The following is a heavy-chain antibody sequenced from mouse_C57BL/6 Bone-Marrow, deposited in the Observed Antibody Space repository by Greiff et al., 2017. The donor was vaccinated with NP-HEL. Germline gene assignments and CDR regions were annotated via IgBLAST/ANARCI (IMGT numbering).Heavy chain of an antibody. D-gene: IGHD4-1*01. CDR3: ARNWYYFDY. CDR2: INPNNGGT. V-gene: IGHV1-18*01. J-gene: IGHJ2*01. CDR1: GYTFTDYN. Sequence: VQLQQSGPELVKPGASVKIPCKASGYTFTDYNMDWVKQSHGKSLEWIGDINPNNGGTIYNQKFKGKATLTVDKSSSTAYMELRSLTSEDTAVYYCARNWYYFDYWGQGTTLTVSS.